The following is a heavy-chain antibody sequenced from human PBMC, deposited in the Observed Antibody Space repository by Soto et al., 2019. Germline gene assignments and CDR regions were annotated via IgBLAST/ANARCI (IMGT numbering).Heavy chain of an antibody. CDR2: ISAYNGNT. Sequence: ASVKGSWKASRYAFTRYAMSWVRQAPGQGLEWMGWISAYNGNTNYAQKIQGRVTMTTDTSTSTAYMELSSLRSEDTAVYYCARERIAWTRNIFDYWGQGTLVTVSS. D-gene: IGHD5-12*01. CDR1: RYAFTRYA. V-gene: IGHV1-18*01. CDR3: ARERIAWTRNIFDY. J-gene: IGHJ4*02.